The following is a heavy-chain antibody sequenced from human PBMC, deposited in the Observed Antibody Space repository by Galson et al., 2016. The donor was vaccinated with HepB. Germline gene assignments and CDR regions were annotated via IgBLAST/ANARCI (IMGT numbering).Heavy chain of an antibody. Sequence: ETLSLTCTVSGDSITNVGRHWGWFRQSPEMGLEYIGSIHSSGTSYYNPSLTSRVTVSADMSRNQFFLSLTSVTAADTAVYYCASSHCSGGSCYPRYLALWGRGTLVTVSS. D-gene: IGHD2-15*01. CDR3: ASSHCSGGSCYPRYLAL. J-gene: IGHJ2*01. CDR1: GDSITNVGRH. CDR2: IHSSGTS. V-gene: IGHV4-39*01.